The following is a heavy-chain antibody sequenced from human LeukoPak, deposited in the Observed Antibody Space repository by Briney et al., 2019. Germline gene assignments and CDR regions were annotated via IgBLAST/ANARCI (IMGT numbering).Heavy chain of an antibody. CDR2: IYYSGST. V-gene: IGHV4-39*02. CDR1: GGSISSSSYY. D-gene: IGHD6-13*01. J-gene: IGHJ5*02. CDR3: ARDLRLAAAGIPPFNNWFDP. Sequence: SETLSLTCTVSGGSISSSSYYWGWIRQPPGKGLEWIGSIYYSGSTYYNPSLKSRVTISVDTSKNQFSLKLSSVTAADTAVYYCARDLRLAAAGIPPFNNWFDPWGQGTLVTVSS.